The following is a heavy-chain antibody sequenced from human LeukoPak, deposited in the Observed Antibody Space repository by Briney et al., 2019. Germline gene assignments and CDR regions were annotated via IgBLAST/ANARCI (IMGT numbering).Heavy chain of an antibody. Sequence: SETLSLTCSVSGYSISSGDYWGWIRQPPGKGLEWFGSVYHSGYTYYNPSLKSRVTISVDTSKNQFSLKLSSVTAADTAVYYCARGWSILRGGDWFDPWGQGTLVTVSS. CDR2: VYHSGYT. D-gene: IGHD3-3*02. J-gene: IGHJ5*02. CDR1: GYSISSGDY. CDR3: ARGWSILRGGDWFDP. V-gene: IGHV4-38-2*02.